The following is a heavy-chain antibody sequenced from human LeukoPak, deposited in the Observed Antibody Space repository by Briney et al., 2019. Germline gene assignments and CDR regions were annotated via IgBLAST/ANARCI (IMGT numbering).Heavy chain of an antibody. V-gene: IGHV4-34*01. CDR2: INHSGST. D-gene: IGHD3-22*01. J-gene: IGHJ4*02. CDR3: ARVHYYDSSGYPLFDY. CDR1: GGSFSGYY. Sequence: PSETLSLTCAVYGGSFSGYYWSWIRQPPGKGLEWIGEINHSGSTNYNPSLKSRVTISVDTSKNQFSLKLSSVTAADTAVYYCARVHYYDSSGYPLFDYWGQGTLVTVSS.